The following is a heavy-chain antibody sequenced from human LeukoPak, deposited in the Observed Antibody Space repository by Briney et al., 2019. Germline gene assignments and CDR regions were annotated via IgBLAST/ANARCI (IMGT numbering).Heavy chain of an antibody. J-gene: IGHJ6*03. CDR3: ARGGSSGGSYYYYYYYMDV. Sequence: PSETLSLTCTVSGGSISSYYWSWIRQPPGKGLEWIGYIYYSGSTNYNPSLKSRVTISVDTSKNQFSLKLSSVTAADTAVYYCARGGSSGGSYYYYYYYMDVWGKGTTVTVSS. CDR1: GGSISSYY. D-gene: IGHD2-15*01. CDR2: IYYSGST. V-gene: IGHV4-59*01.